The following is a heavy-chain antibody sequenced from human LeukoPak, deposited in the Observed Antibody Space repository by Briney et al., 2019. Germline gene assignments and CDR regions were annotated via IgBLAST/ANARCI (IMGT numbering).Heavy chain of an antibody. CDR1: GASISTYF. J-gene: IGHJ3*02. Sequence: SETLSLTCTVSGASISTYFWTWIRQPAGKGLEWIGYIYYSGSTYYNPSLKSRVTISVDTSKNQFSLKLSSVTAADTAVYYCARDTRRGAFDIWGQGTMVTVSS. CDR2: IYYSGST. CDR3: ARDTRRGAFDI. V-gene: IGHV4-59*06. D-gene: IGHD5-24*01.